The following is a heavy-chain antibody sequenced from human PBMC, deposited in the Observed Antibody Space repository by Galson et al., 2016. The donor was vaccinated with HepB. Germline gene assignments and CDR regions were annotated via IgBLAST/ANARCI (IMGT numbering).Heavy chain of an antibody. CDR2: ITYDGTKK. CDR3: ARSSSSRVDFDY. V-gene: IGHV3-30-3*01. Sequence: SLRLSCAASGFTFSIYTLHWVRQAPGKGLEWVAVITYDGTKKYYIDSVKGRFSISRDNSKNTVYLQMNSLRGDDTAVYYCARSSSSRVDFDYWGQGTLVGVSS. CDR1: GFTFSIYT. J-gene: IGHJ4*02. D-gene: IGHD6-13*01.